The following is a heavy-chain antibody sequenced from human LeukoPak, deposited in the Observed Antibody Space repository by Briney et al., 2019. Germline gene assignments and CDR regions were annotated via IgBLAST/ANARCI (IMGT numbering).Heavy chain of an antibody. D-gene: IGHD1-1*01. CDR2: IYYHENT. J-gene: IGHJ4*02. V-gene: IGHV4-39*02. CDR1: GRSISSSSAY. Sequence: SETLSLTCTVSGRSISSSSAYWGWIRQAPGKGLEWIGSIYYHENTYYNSSLKSRVTITVATAKNHFSLKLNPGTAADTAVYFCARRAYSAAYWKHFDYWGQGTLVTVSS. CDR3: ARRAYSAAYWKHFDY.